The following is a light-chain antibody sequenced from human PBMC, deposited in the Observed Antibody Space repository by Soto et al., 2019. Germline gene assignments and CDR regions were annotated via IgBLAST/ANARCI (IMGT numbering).Light chain of an antibody. CDR2: DVS. J-gene: IGLJ1*01. V-gene: IGLV2-11*01. CDR3: CSYAGSYTYV. Sequence: SALTRPRSVSGSPGQPVTISCTGTSSDVGGYNYVSWYQQHPGKAPKLMIYDVSKRPSGVPDRFSGSKSGNTASLTISGLQAEDEADYYCCSYAGSYTYVFGTGTKVTLL. CDR1: SSDVGGYNY.